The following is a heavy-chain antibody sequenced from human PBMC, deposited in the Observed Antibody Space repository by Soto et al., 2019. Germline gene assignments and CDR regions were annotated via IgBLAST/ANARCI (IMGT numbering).Heavy chain of an antibody. V-gene: IGHV3-23*01. CDR3: ARDGQYRTDGFDI. D-gene: IGHD5-12*01. Sequence: EAQLLESGGELIQPGGSLRLSCAASGFTYSSHGMSWVRQAPGKGLEWIAGLSRGGGSTYYADSVKGRFTISRDNSKNTLDLIMNSLRVEDTALYYCARDGQYRTDGFDIWGLGTMVTVSS. CDR1: GFTYSSHG. CDR2: LSRGGGST. J-gene: IGHJ3*02.